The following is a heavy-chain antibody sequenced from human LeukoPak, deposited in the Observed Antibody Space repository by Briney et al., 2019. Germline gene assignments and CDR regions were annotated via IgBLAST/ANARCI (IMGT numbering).Heavy chain of an antibody. CDR2: ISGSGGST. J-gene: IGHJ4*02. Sequence: GGSLRLSCAASGFTFSSYAMSWVRQAPGKGLGWVSAISGSGGSTYYADSVKGRFTISRDNSKNTLYLQMNSLRAEDTAVYYCAKDRSSSGWYASFFDYWGQGTLVTVSS. D-gene: IGHD6-19*01. CDR3: AKDRSSSGWYASFFDY. CDR1: GFTFSSYA. V-gene: IGHV3-23*01.